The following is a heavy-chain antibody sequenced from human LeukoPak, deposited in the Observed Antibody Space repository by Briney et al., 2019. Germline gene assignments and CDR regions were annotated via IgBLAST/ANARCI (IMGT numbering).Heavy chain of an antibody. J-gene: IGHJ4*02. CDR3: AKKLSSGYYGYYFAY. CDR2: TSGSGGST. D-gene: IGHD6-19*01. V-gene: IGHV3-23*01. CDR1: RFTFCSYA. Sequence: PGGSLRLSCAAYRFTFCSYAMGWDRQAQGKEREWVSTTSGSGGSTNYADSVKGRFTISRDNSKNTLYLQMNSLRAEDTAVYYCAKKLSSGYYGYYFAYWGQGTLVTVSS.